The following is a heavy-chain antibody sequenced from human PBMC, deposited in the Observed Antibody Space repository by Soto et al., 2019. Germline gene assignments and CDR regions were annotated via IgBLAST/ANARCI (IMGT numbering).Heavy chain of an antibody. CDR1: AGSISSYY. CDR3: ARHVHSSSWGIDV. D-gene: IGHD6-13*01. J-gene: IGHJ6*02. Sequence: SETLSLTCTVSAGSISSYYWSWIRQPPGKGLEWIGYFYDSGSTNNNPSLKSRVTISVDTSKNQFFLKLTSVIAADTAMYYRARHVHSSSWGIDVWGQGTKVTVSS. V-gene: IGHV4-59*08. CDR2: FYDSGST.